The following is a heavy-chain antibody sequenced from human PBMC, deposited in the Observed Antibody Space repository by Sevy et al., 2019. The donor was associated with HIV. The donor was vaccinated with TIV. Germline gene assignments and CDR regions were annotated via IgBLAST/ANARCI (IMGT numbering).Heavy chain of an antibody. CDR2: INRNSGGI. CDR3: ARGMTGGRYWGPIDY. CDR1: GYTFIDYY. D-gene: IGHD2-15*01. J-gene: IGHJ4*02. V-gene: IGHV1-2*02. Sequence: ASVKVSCKASGYTFIDYYMHWVRQAPGQGLEWMGWINRNSGGINYAQKFQGRVTMTRDTSISTAYMELSRLRSDDTAVYYCARGMTGGRYWGPIDYWGQGTLVTVSS.